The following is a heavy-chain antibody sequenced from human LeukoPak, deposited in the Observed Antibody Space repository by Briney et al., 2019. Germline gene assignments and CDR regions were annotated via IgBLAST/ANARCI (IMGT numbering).Heavy chain of an antibody. Sequence: SETLSLTCAVYGGSFSGYYWSWIRQPPGKGLEWIGEINHSGGTNYNPSLKSRVTISVDTSENQFSLKLSSVTAADTAVYYCARAPPPETYYYDSSGPPGWGQGTLVTVSS. J-gene: IGHJ4*02. CDR3: ARAPPPETYYYDSSGPPG. CDR2: INHSGGT. D-gene: IGHD3-22*01. V-gene: IGHV4-34*01. CDR1: GGSFSGYY.